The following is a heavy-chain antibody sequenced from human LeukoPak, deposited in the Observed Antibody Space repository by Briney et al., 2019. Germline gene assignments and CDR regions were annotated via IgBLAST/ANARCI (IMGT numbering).Heavy chain of an antibody. D-gene: IGHD3-3*01. Sequence: GGSLRLPCAASGFTLSSYWTSWVRHAPEKGLEWVANIKQDGREKYYVDSVKGRFTISRDNAKNSLYLQMNSLRAEDTAVYYCARGYPICDFWSGYWNYWGQGTLVTVSS. V-gene: IGHV3-7*05. CDR3: ARGYPICDFWSGYWNY. J-gene: IGHJ4*02. CDR2: IKQDGREK. CDR1: GFTLSSYW.